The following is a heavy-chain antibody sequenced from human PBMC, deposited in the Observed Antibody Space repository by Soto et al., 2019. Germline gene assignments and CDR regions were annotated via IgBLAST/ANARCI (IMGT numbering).Heavy chain of an antibody. J-gene: IGHJ4*02. D-gene: IGHD3-3*01. CDR3: TRGRSAYDDFWSGYYLY. CDR2: IRSKAYGGTT. Sequence: PGGSVRLSCTASGFTFGDYAMSWFRQAPGKGLEWVGFIRSKAYGGTTEYAASVKGRFTISRDDSKSIAYLQMNSLKTEDTAVYYCTRGRSAYDDFWSGYYLYWGQGTLVTVSS. CDR1: GFTFGDYA. V-gene: IGHV3-49*03.